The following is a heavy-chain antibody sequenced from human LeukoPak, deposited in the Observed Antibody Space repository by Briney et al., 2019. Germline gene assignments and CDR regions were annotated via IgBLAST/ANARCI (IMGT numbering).Heavy chain of an antibody. CDR1: GFTFSDCY. Sequence: GGSLRLSCAASGFTFSDCYMSWVRQAPGKGLEWVSSIGGIGASTYYADSVKGRFTISRDNSKNTLYLQMNSLRAEDTALYYCAKAAYGDYVNWFDPWGQGILVIVSS. J-gene: IGHJ5*02. V-gene: IGHV3-23*01. CDR3: AKAAYGDYVNWFDP. CDR2: IGGIGAST. D-gene: IGHD4-17*01.